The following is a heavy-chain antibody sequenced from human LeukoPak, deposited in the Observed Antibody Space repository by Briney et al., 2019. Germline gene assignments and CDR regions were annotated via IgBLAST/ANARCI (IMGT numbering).Heavy chain of an antibody. J-gene: IGHJ4*02. CDR2: IIPIFGTA. CDR1: GGTFSSHV. D-gene: IGHD2-2*01. V-gene: IGHV1-69*06. Sequence: VASVKVSCKTSGGTFSSHVISWVRQAPGQGLEWMGGIIPIFGTANYAQKFQGRVTITADKFTNKVYMELSSLRSDDTALYFCARVNGYCSSISCFLDYWGQGTLVTVSS. CDR3: ARVNGYCSSISCFLDY.